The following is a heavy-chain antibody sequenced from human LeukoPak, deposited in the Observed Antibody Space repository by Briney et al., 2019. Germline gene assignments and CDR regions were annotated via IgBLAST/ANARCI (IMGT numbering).Heavy chain of an antibody. Sequence: ASVKVSCKASGYTFTSYYMHWVRQAPGQGLEWMGIINPNSGSTTYAQNFQGRVTTTRDTSTSTVYMELSSLRSEDTAVYYCARGDGYIRYGMDVWGQGTTVTVSS. CDR1: GYTFTSYY. V-gene: IGHV1-46*01. CDR3: ARGDGYIRYGMDV. D-gene: IGHD5-24*01. J-gene: IGHJ6*02. CDR2: INPNSGST.